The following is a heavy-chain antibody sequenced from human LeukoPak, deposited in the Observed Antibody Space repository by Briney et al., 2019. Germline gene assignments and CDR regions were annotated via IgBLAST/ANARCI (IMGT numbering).Heavy chain of an antibody. D-gene: IGHD4-23*01. CDR1: GGSINSGGYS. V-gene: IGHV4-31*03. J-gene: IGHJ4*02. CDR2: VYYTGSA. Sequence: PSETLSLTCTVSGGSINSGGYSWTWIRQHPGKGLDWIGNVYYTGSAYYNPSLKSRVTVSTDTSKNQFSLEVNSVTAADTAVYYCARVLRTTVAFDYWGQGTLVTVSS. CDR3: ARVLRTTVAFDY.